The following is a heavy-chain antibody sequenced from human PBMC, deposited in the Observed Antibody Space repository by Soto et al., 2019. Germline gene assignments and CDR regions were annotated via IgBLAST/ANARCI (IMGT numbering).Heavy chain of an antibody. V-gene: IGHV4-34*01. CDR2: INHSGST. J-gene: IGHJ5*02. CDR1: GGSFSGYY. Sequence: KPSETLSLTCAVYGGSFSGYYWSWIRQPPGKGLEWIGEINHSGSTNYNPSLKSRVTISVDTSKNQFSLKLSSVTAADTAVYYCARHLPRQLNSGWFDPWGQGTLVTVSS. CDR3: ARHLPRQLNSGWFDP.